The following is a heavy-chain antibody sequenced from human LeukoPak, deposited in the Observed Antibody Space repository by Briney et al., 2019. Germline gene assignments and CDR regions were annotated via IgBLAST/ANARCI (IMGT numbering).Heavy chain of an antibody. CDR3: ARKNTDTTMVSFDY. CDR1: GGSISSGGYY. D-gene: IGHD5-18*01. CDR2: IYYSGST. V-gene: IGHV4-31*03. J-gene: IGHJ4*02. Sequence: SQTLSLTCTVSGGSISSGGYYWSWIRQHPGKGLEWIGYIYYSGSTYYNPSLKSRVTTSVDTSKNQFSLKLSSVTATDTAVYYCARKNTDTTMVSFDYWGQGTLVTVSS.